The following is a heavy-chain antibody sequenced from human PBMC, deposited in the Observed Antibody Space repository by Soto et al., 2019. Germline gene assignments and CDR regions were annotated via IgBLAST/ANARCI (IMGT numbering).Heavy chain of an antibody. CDR3: ARALTEFDY. D-gene: IGHD7-27*01. V-gene: IGHV1-46*01. J-gene: IGHJ4*02. CDR2: INPNGGAT. CDR1: GYTFTSYG. Sequence: ASVKVSCKASGYTFTSYGISWVRQAPGQGLEWMGIINPNGGATSYAQNLQGRVTMTSDTSTSTVYMELSSLRSEDTAMYYCARALTEFDYWGPGTLVTVPQ.